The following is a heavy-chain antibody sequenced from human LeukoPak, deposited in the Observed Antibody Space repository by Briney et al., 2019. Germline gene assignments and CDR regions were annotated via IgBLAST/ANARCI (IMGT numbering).Heavy chain of an antibody. D-gene: IGHD2-15*01. CDR2: ISSNGGST. CDR1: GFTFSSYA. CDR3: ARDGCSGGSCYSYYYYMDV. J-gene: IGHJ6*03. V-gene: IGHV3-64*01. Sequence: GGSLRLSSAASGFTFSSYAMHWVRQAPGKGLEYVSAISSNGGSTYYANSVKGRFTISRDNSKNTLYLQMGSLRAEDMAVYYCARDGCSGGSCYSYYYYMDVWGKGTTVTVSS.